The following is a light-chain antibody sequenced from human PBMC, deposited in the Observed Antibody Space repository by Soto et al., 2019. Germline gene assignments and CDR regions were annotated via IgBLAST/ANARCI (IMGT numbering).Light chain of an antibody. Sequence: DIVRTQSPLSLPVTPGEPASISCRSSQSLLHSNGYNYLDWYLQKPGQSPQLLIYLGSNRASGVPDRFSGSGSGTDFTLKISRVEAEDVGVYYCMQALQTPAFGQGTKVDNK. V-gene: IGKV2-28*01. J-gene: IGKJ1*01. CDR3: MQALQTPA. CDR2: LGS. CDR1: QSLLHSNGYNY.